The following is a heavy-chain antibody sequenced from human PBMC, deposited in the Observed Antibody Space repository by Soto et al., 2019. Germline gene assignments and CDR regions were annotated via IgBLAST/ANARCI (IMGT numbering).Heavy chain of an antibody. CDR2: INHSGST. CDR1: GGSFSGYY. CDR3: ARGSGYDLPYGMDV. D-gene: IGHD5-12*01. J-gene: IGHJ6*02. V-gene: IGHV4-34*01. Sequence: SETLSLTCAVYGGSFSGYYCSWIRQPPGKGLEWIGEINHSGSTNYNPSLKSRVTISVDTSKNQFSLKLSSVTAADTAVYYCARGSGYDLPYGMDVWGQGTTVTVSS.